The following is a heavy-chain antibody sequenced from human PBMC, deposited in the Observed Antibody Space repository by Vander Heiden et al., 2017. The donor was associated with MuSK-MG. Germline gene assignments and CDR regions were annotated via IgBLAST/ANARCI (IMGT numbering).Heavy chain of an antibody. CDR3: ARCRNTWALDY. J-gene: IGHJ4*02. D-gene: IGHD1-1*01. V-gene: IGHV4-31*03. CDR2: IYYSGST. CDR1: GGSISSGGYY. Sequence: LQESGPGLVKPSQTLSLTCTVPGGSISSGGYYWSWIRQHPGKGLEWIGYIYYSGSTYYNPSLSGRVTISADTSKNQFSLKLTSVTAADTAVYYCARCRNTWALDYWGQGTLVTVSS.